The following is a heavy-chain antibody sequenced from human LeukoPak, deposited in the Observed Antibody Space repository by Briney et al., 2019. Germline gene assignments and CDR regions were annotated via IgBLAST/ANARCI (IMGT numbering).Heavy chain of an antibody. Sequence: PSETLSLTCAVYGGSFSSYYWSWIRQPPGKGLEWIGYIYYSGSTNYNPSLKSRVTISVDTSKNQFSLKLSSVTAADTAVYYCARISKIFGASYVDWGQGTLVTVSS. V-gene: IGHV4-59*08. CDR1: GGSFSSYY. D-gene: IGHD3-3*01. CDR2: IYYSGST. CDR3: ARISKIFGASYVD. J-gene: IGHJ4*02.